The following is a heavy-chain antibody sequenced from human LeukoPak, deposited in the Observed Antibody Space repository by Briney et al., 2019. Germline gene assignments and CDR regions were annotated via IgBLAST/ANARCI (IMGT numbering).Heavy chain of an antibody. J-gene: IGHJ5*02. CDR3: ARDSAMVFGFFWFDP. CDR1: GFTFSSYW. Sequence: GGSLRLSCAASGFTFSSYWMSWVRQAPGKGLEWVANIKQDGSEKYYVDSVKCRFAISRDNAKNSLYLQMNSLRAEDTAVYYCARDSAMVFGFFWFDPWGQGTLVTVSS. V-gene: IGHV3-7*01. CDR2: IKQDGSEK. D-gene: IGHD3-16*01.